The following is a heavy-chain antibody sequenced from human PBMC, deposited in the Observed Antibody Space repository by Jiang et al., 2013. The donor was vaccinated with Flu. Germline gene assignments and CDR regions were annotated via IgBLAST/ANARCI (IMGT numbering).Heavy chain of an antibody. CDR2: FDPEDGET. CDR1: GYTLTELS. J-gene: IGHJ3*02. D-gene: IGHD3-16*01. Sequence: SGAEVKKPGASVKVSCKVSGYTLTELSMHWVRQAPGKGLEWMGGFDPEDGETIYAQKFQGRVTMTEDTSTDTAHMELSSLRSEDTAVYYCALAGGESGLYAFDIWGQGTMVTVSS. CDR3: ALAGGESGLYAFDI. V-gene: IGHV1-24*01.